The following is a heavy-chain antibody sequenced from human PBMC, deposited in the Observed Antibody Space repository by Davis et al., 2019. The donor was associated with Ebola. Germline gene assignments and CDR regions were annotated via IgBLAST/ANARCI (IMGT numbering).Heavy chain of an antibody. CDR2: INHSGST. Sequence: SETLSLTCTVSGGSIISSSSFCAWIRQPPGKGLEWIGEINHSGSTNYNPSLKSRVTISVDTSKNQFSLKLSSVTAADTAVYYCARFAVVVVAATGFDYWGQGTLVTVSS. CDR1: GGSIISSSSF. D-gene: IGHD2-15*01. J-gene: IGHJ4*02. CDR3: ARFAVVVVAATGFDY. V-gene: IGHV4-39*07.